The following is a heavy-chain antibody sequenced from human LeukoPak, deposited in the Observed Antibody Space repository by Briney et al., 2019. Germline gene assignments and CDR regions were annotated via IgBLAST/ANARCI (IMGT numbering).Heavy chain of an antibody. D-gene: IGHD6-13*01. Sequence: QPGRSLRLSCAASGFTFSSYGMHWVRQAPGKGLEWVAVISYDGSNKYYADSVKGRFTISRDNSKNTLYLQMNSLRAEDTAVYHWARPRGHYGGGVYDYWGQGTLVTVSS. V-gene: IGHV3-30*03. CDR3: ARPRGHYGGGVYDY. CDR2: ISYDGSNK. J-gene: IGHJ4*02. CDR1: GFTFSSYG.